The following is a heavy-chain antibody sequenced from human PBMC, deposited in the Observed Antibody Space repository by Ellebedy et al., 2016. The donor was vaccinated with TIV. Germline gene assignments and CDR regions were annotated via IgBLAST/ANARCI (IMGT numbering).Heavy chain of an antibody. CDR3: ARLAAGLYYYYYGMDV. V-gene: IGHV5-51*01. CDR1: GYSFTNYW. Sequence: GESLKISCRGSGYSFTNYWIGWVRQIPGKGLEWMGIIYPGDSDTRYSPSFQGQVTISADKSTSTAYLQWSSLKASDTAMYYCARLAAGLYYYYYGMDVWGQGTAVTVSS. J-gene: IGHJ6*02. CDR2: IYPGDSDT. D-gene: IGHD6-19*01.